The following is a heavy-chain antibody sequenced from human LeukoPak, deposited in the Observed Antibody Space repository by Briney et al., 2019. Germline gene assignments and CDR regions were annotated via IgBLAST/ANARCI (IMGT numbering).Heavy chain of an antibody. CDR1: GGSISSGGYY. Sequence: SETLSLTCTVSGGSISSGGYYWSWIRQPPGKGLEWIGEINHSGSTNYNPSLKSRVTISVDTSKNQFSLKLSSVTAADTAVYYCARQVGRYSSSWYAYYYYYGMDVWGQGTTVTVSS. V-gene: IGHV4-39*01. J-gene: IGHJ6*02. CDR3: ARQVGRYSSSWYAYYYYYGMDV. CDR2: INHSGST. D-gene: IGHD6-13*01.